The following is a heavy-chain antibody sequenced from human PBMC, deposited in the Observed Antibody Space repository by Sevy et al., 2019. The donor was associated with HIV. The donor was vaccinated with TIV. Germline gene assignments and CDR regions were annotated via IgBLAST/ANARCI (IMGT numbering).Heavy chain of an antibody. Sequence: GGSLRLSCAASTFTFSDYYMTWIRQAPGKGLEWVSHISSGGSNKYYADSVKGRFTISRDNARNSLYLQMESLRAEDTAVYYCARAQQVTMLVVIGGLYFDFWGQGTLVTVSS. D-gene: IGHD3-22*01. CDR2: ISSGGSNK. J-gene: IGHJ4*02. CDR1: TFTFSDYY. V-gene: IGHV3-11*04. CDR3: ARAQQVTMLVVIGGLYFDF.